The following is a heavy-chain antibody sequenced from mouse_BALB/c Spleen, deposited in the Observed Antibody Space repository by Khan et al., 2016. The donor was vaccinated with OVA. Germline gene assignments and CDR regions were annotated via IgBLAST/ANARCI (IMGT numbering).Heavy chain of an antibody. CDR3: ARAYYGNYREAMDY. CDR2: IWGDGST. V-gene: IGHV2-6-7*01. D-gene: IGHD2-10*01. J-gene: IGHJ4*01. Sequence: QVQLKQSGPGLVAPSQSLSITCTVSGFSLTGYGVNWVRQPPGKGLEWLGMIWGDGSTDYNSALKSRLSISKDNSKSQVFLKMNSLQTDDTAMYYGARAYYGNYREAMDYWGQGTSVTVSS. CDR1: GFSLTGYG.